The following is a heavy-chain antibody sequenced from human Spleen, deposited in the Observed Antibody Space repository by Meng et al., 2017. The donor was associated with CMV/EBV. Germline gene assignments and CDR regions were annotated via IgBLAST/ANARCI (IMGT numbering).Heavy chain of an antibody. D-gene: IGHD1-26*01. Sequence: GESLKISCAASGFTFSTYAMSWVRQAPGKGLEWVSVISGSGVSTYYADSVKGRFTISRDNSKNTLYLQMDDLRPEDTAEYYCAKAGDEWELLWFDPWGQGTPVTVSS. CDR2: ISGSGVST. CDR1: GFTFSTYA. J-gene: IGHJ5*02. V-gene: IGHV3-23*01. CDR3: AKAGDEWELLWFDP.